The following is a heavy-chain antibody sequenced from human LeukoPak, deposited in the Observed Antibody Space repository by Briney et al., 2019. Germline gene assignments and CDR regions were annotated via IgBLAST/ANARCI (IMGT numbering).Heavy chain of an antibody. J-gene: IGHJ4*02. V-gene: IGHV1-3*01. CDR2: INAGNGNT. CDR1: GYTFTRYA. Sequence: GASVKVSCKASGYTFTRYAMYWVRQAPGQRLEWMGWINAGNGNTKYSQKFQGRVTITRDTPASTAYMELSSLRSEDTAVYYCARESQEGAFDYWGQGTLVTVSS. CDR3: ARESQEGAFDY.